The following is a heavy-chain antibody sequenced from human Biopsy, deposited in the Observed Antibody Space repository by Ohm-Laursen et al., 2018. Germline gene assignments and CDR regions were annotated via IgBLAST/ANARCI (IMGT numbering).Heavy chain of an antibody. CDR3: ARLYRLNDYWNDDPPDAFDV. J-gene: IGHJ3*01. CDR2: ISDRGTT. CDR1: GGSISSDY. Sequence: ETLSLTCAVSGGSISSDYWSWIRQSPRKGLEWIGHISDRGTTNYNPSLRGRVTISVDTSKKQFSLKLSSVTAADTAVFFCARLYRLNDYWNDDPPDAFDVWGQGTMVTVSS. D-gene: IGHD3-3*01. V-gene: IGHV4-59*01.